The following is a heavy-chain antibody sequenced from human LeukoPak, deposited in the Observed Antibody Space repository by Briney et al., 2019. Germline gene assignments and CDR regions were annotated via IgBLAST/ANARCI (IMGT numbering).Heavy chain of an antibody. D-gene: IGHD3-16*01. J-gene: IGHJ3*01. V-gene: IGHV3-73*01. CDR3: ARDFLHLGG. CDR2: IRSKVNSYAT. Sequence: GGSLRLSCAASGFTFSGSAIHWVRQASGKGLEWVGRIRSKVNSYATAYAASVKGRFTISRDNAKNTLYLQMSSLRAEDTAVYYCARDFLHLGGWGQGTMVTVSS. CDR1: GFTFSGSA.